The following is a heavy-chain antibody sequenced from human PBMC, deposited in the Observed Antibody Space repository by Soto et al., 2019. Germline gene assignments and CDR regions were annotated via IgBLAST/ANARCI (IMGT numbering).Heavy chain of an antibody. D-gene: IGHD3-22*01. CDR3: ATTINYYDSSGPNFDC. CDR2: FDPEDGET. Sequence: ASVKVSCKVSGYTLTELSMHWVRQAPGKGLEWMGGFDPEDGETIYAQKFQGRVTMTEDTSTDTAYMELSSLRSEDTAVYYCATTINYYDSSGPNFDCWGQGTLVTVSS. CDR1: GYTLTELS. V-gene: IGHV1-24*01. J-gene: IGHJ4*02.